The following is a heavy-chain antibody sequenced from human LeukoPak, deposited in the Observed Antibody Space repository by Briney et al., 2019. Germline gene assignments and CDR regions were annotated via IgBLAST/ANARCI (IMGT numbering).Heavy chain of an antibody. D-gene: IGHD2-8*01. Sequence: PGGSLRFSCAASGFTFDDYAMHWVRQAPGKGLEWVSGISWNSGSIGYADSVKGRFTISRDNAKNSLYLQMNSLRAEDTALYYCAKDLNGYFDYWGQGTLVTVSS. CDR2: ISWNSGSI. V-gene: IGHV3-9*01. CDR3: AKDLNGYFDY. CDR1: GFTFDDYA. J-gene: IGHJ4*02.